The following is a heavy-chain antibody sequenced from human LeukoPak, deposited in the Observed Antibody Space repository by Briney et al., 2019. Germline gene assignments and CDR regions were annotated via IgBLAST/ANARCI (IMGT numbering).Heavy chain of an antibody. CDR2: IWYDGSNQ. CDR3: AREVGGDTRKFDY. J-gene: IGHJ4*02. CDR1: GFTFSSYG. Sequence: GGSLRLSCAASGFTFSSYGMHWARQAPGKGLEWVAVIWYDGSNQYYADSMKGRFTISRDNSKNTLYLQMNSLRAEDTAVYYCAREVGGDTRKFDYWGQGTLVTVSS. V-gene: IGHV3-33*01. D-gene: IGHD1-14*01.